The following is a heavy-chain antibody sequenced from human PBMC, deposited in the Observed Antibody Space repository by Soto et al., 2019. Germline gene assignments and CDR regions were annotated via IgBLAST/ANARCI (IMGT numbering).Heavy chain of an antibody. CDR2: ISTYNGKT. CDR3: ARDRVEAALGMFDQ. CDR1: GYTFSTYP. V-gene: IGHV1-18*01. Sequence: QVQLVQSGAEVKKPGASVKVSCKTSGYTFSTYPISWVRQAPGQGLEWVGWISTYNGKTNYGQKFQGRVTITTDTSASTAHMNLRNLRSDDTAVYYCARDRVEAALGMFDQWGQGTLVTVSS. D-gene: IGHD6-13*01. J-gene: IGHJ4*02.